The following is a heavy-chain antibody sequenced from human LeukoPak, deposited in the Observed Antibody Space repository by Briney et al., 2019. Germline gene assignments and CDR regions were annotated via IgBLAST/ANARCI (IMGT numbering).Heavy chain of an antibody. J-gene: IGHJ6*02. Sequence: PGGSLRLSCAASGFTFSSYGMHWVRQAPGKGLEWVAVIWYDGSNKYYADSVKGRFTISRDNSKNTLYLQMDSLRAEDTAVYYCARVQDYYDSSGYFPYYYYGMDVWGQGTTVTVSS. CDR1: GFTFSSYG. D-gene: IGHD3-22*01. V-gene: IGHV3-33*01. CDR3: ARVQDYYDSSGYFPYYYYGMDV. CDR2: IWYDGSNK.